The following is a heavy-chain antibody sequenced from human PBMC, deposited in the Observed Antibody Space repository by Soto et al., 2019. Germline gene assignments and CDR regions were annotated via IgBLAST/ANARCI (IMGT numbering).Heavy chain of an antibody. CDR3: ARDLAGAGVWFDP. V-gene: IGHV4-59*01. Sequence: QVQLQESGPGLVKPSETLSLTCTVSGGSISSYYWSWIRQPPGKGLEWIGYIYYSGSTNYNASLKSRVTISVDTSKNQFSLKLSSVTAADTAVYYCARDLAGAGVWFDPWGQGTLVTVSS. J-gene: IGHJ5*02. CDR1: GGSISSYY. CDR2: IYYSGST. D-gene: IGHD6-19*01.